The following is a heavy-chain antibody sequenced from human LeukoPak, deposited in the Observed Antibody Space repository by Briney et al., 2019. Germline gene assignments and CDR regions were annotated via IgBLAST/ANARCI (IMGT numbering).Heavy chain of an antibody. CDR1: GGSIRGYY. D-gene: IGHD3-10*01. V-gene: IGHV4-59*08. Sequence: PSETLSLTCTVSGGSIRGYYWSWVRQPPGKGLEWLRLFYSRPPPSHTPSLTRPLTLSVHTSKNPFSLTLISVPAADTAVYYCARHLGKSGELDYWGQGTLVTVSS. CDR3: ARHLGKSGELDY. J-gene: IGHJ4*02. CDR2: FYSRPPP.